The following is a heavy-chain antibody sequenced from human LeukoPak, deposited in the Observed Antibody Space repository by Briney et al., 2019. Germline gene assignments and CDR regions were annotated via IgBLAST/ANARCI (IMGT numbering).Heavy chain of an antibody. D-gene: IGHD3-22*01. V-gene: IGHV3-30*18. CDR1: GFSFSNYG. CDR2: ISYDGNKK. Sequence: GGSLRLSCAASGFSFSNYGIHWFRKAPGKGLEWVAVISYDGNKKYYADSVKGRFTISRDNSKNTLYLQMNSLRAEDTAVYCCAKDRGGAYYESSVDIWGQGTMVTVSS. J-gene: IGHJ3*02. CDR3: AKDRGGAYYESSVDI.